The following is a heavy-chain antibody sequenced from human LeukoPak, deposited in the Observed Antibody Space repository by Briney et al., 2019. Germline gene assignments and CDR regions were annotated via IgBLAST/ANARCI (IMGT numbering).Heavy chain of an antibody. V-gene: IGHV1-2*02. CDR3: TRVYSGSLFDY. Sequence: ASVKVSCKASGYTFTDYYMHWVRQAPGQGLEWMGWINPNSGGTNYAQSFQGRVTMTRDTSFSAAYMKLSRLRSDDTAVYYCTRVYSGSLFDYWGQGTLVTVSS. D-gene: IGHD1-26*01. J-gene: IGHJ4*02. CDR1: GYTFTDYY. CDR2: INPNSGGT.